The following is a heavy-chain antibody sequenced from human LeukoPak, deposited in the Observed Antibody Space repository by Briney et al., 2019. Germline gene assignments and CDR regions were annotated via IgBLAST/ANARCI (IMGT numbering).Heavy chain of an antibody. CDR3: ASVPSDYYDSSGYFGY. V-gene: IGHV1-69*05. CDR1: GYTFTGYY. CDR2: IIPIFGTA. D-gene: IGHD3-22*01. Sequence: GASVKVSCKASGYTFTGYYMHWVRQAPGQGLEWMGGIIPIFGTANYAQKFQGRVTITTDESTSTAYMELSSLRSEDTAVYYCASVPSDYYDSSGYFGYWGQGTLVTVSS. J-gene: IGHJ4*02.